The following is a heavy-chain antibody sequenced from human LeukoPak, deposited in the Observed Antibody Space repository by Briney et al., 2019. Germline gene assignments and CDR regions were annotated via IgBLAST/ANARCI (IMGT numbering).Heavy chain of an antibody. CDR2: IIPIFGTA. J-gene: IGHJ5*02. CDR1: GGTFSSYA. Sequence: GASVKVSCKASGGTFSSYAISWVRQAPGQGLEWMGGIIPIFGTANYAQRFQGRVTITADESTSTAYMELSSLRSEDTAVYYCAREIVVFSAGFDPWGQGTLVTVSS. V-gene: IGHV1-69*13. CDR3: AREIVVFSAGFDP. D-gene: IGHD3-22*01.